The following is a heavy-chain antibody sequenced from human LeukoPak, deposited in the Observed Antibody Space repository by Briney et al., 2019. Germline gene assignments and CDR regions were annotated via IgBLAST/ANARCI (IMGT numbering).Heavy chain of an antibody. Sequence: GGSLRLSCTASGFTFSSYAMSWVRQAPGKGLEWVSAIRGRGDRTYYADSVKGRFTISRDNSKNTLYLQMNFLRPVDTAIYYCAKESSATAWADYWGQGTLVTVSS. V-gene: IGHV3-23*01. D-gene: IGHD2-15*01. CDR3: AKESSATAWADY. CDR2: IRGRGDRT. CDR1: GFTFSSYA. J-gene: IGHJ4*02.